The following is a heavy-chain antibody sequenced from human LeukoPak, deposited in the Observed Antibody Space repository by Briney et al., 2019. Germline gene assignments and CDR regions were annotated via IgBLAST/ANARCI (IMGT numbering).Heavy chain of an antibody. V-gene: IGHV3-7*03. CDR2: INLDGSEK. CDR3: AKATSYHDS. D-gene: IGHD3-16*02. J-gene: IGHJ4*02. CDR1: GFTFRSYW. Sequence: GGSLRLSCAASGFTFRSYWRGGVGQPPGKGLEWVANINLDGSEKYYVDSVKGRFTISRDNAKNSLYLQMNSLRAEDTAVYYCAKATSYHDSWGQGTLVTVSS.